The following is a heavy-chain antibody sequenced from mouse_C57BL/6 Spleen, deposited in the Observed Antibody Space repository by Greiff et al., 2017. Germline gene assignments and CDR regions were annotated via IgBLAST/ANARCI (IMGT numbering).Heavy chain of an antibody. CDR2: IYPGSGST. CDR3: APYGRSPWYFDY. D-gene: IGHD1-1*01. Sequence: QVQLQQPGAELVKPGASVKMSCKASGYTFTSYWITWVKQRPGQGLEWIGDIYPGSGSTNYNEKFKSKATLTVDTSSSTAYMQLSSLTSEDSAVYYCAPYGRSPWYFDYWGQGTTLTVSS. V-gene: IGHV1-55*01. CDR1: GYTFTSYW. J-gene: IGHJ2*01.